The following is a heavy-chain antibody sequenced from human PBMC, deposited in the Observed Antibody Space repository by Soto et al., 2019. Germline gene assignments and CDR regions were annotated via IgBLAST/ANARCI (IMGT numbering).Heavy chain of an antibody. J-gene: IGHJ4*02. V-gene: IGHV4-30-2*01. Sequence: PSETLSLTCAVSGGSISRGGYSGSWIRQPPGKGLEWIGYMYHSGSTYYNPSLKSRVTISIDRSKNQFSLKLSSVTAADTAVYNCARVPDYWGQGILVTVSS. CDR2: MYHSGST. CDR3: ARVPDY. D-gene: IGHD2-2*01. CDR1: GGSISRGGYS.